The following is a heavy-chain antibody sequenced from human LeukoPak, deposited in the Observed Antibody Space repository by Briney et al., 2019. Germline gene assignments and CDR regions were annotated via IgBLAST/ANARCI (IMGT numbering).Heavy chain of an antibody. V-gene: IGHV3-73*01. CDR1: GFTFSGSA. CDR2: IRSKANSYAT. CDR3: AKDPPRRAFDI. Sequence: GGSLRLSCAASGFTFSGSAMHWVRQASGKGLEWVGRIRSKANSYATAYAASVKGRFTISRDNSKNTLYLQMNSLRAEDTAVYYCAKDPPRRAFDIWGQGTMVTVSS. J-gene: IGHJ3*02.